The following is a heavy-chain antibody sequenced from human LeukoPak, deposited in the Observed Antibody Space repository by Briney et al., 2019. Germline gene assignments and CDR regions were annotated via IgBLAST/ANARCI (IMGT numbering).Heavy chain of an antibody. CDR2: ISGSGGST. J-gene: IGHJ4*02. V-gene: IGHV3-23*01. Sequence: GGSLRLSCAASGFTFSSYGMSWVRQAPGKGLEWVSAISGSGGSTYHADSVKGRFTISRDNAKNSLYLQMNSLRAEDTAVYYCARDRMDYEADYWGQGTLVTVSS. CDR3: ARDRMDYEADY. CDR1: GFTFSSYG. D-gene: IGHD4-17*01.